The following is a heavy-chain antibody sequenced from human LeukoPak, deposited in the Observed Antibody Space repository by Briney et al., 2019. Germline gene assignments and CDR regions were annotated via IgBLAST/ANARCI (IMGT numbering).Heavy chain of an antibody. D-gene: IGHD6-19*01. CDR1: GFTFSSYW. V-gene: IGHV3-74*01. CDR3: ARPWGSGWYRYFDL. CDR2: INTDGSST. Sequence: PGGSLRLSCAASGFTFSSYWMHWVRQAPGKGLVWVSRINTDGSSTSYADSVKGRFTISRDNAKNTLYLQMNSLRAEDTAVYYCARPWGSGWYRYFDLWGRGTLVTVSS. J-gene: IGHJ2*01.